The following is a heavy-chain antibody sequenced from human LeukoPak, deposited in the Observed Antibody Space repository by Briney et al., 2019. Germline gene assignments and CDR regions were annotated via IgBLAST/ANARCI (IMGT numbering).Heavy chain of an antibody. J-gene: IGHJ4*02. D-gene: IGHD2-2*01. CDR2: IYSGGST. CDR1: GFTVSSNY. CDR3: ARDRHHCSSTSCYPGY. Sequence: PGGSLRLSCAASGFTVSSNYMSWVRQAPGKGLEWVSVIYSGGSTYYADSVKGRFTISRDNSKNTLYLQMNSLRAEDTAVYYCARDRHHCSSTSCYPGYWGQGTLVTVSS. V-gene: IGHV3-53*01.